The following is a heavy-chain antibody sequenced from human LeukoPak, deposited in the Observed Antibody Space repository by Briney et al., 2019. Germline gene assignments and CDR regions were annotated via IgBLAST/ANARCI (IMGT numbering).Heavy chain of an antibody. CDR1: GYTFTSYY. Sequence: ASVKVSFKASGYTFTSYYMHWVRQAPGQGLEWMGIINPSGGSTSYAQKFQGRVTMTRDTSTSTVYMELSSLRSEDTAVYYCARRSYYYDSSGYPDYWFDPWGQGTLVTVSS. V-gene: IGHV1-46*01. J-gene: IGHJ5*02. CDR2: INPSGGST. D-gene: IGHD3-22*01. CDR3: ARRSYYYDSSGYPDYWFDP.